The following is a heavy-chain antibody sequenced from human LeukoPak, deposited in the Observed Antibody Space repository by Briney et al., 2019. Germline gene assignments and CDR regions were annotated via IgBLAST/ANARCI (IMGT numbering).Heavy chain of an antibody. CDR1: GFTFSSYS. V-gene: IGHV3-21*01. J-gene: IGHJ3*02. CDR3: ARDRSSSYAFDI. Sequence: GGSLRLSCAASGFTFSSYSMNWVRQAPGKGLEWVSSISSSSSYIYYADSVKGRFTISRDNAKNSLYLQMNRLRAEDTAVYYCARDRSSSYAFDIWGQGTMVTVSS. CDR2: ISSSSSYI.